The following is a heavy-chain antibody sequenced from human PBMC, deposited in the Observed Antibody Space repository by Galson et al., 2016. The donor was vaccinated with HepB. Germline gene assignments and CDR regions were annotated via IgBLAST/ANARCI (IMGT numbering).Heavy chain of an antibody. J-gene: IGHJ4*02. Sequence: SLRLSCAASGFTFSSYAMSWVRQAPGKGLEWVSEVSGSADSTYYADSVKGRFSISRDNSKNALYLQMNSLRADDTAVYHCAKGGTGSGSSWAGNWGQGNLVTVSS. D-gene: IGHD3-10*01. CDR1: GFTFSSYA. V-gene: IGHV3-23*01. CDR2: VSGSADST. CDR3: AKGGTGSGSSWAGN.